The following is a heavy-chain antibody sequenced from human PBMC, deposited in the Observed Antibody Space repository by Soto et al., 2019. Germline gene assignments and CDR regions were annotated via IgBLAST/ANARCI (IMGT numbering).Heavy chain of an antibody. CDR2: ISDDGSNK. D-gene: IGHD3-3*01. Sequence: PGGSLTLSCAASGFTFSNYGMHWVRQAPGKGLEWVAFISDDGSNKYYADSMKGRFTMSRDNSKRTLYLQMSSLRVEDTAVYYCTKRRNVLRFLEWSSGMEVWGQGTTVTVSS. J-gene: IGHJ6*02. CDR3: TKRRNVLRFLEWSSGMEV. CDR1: GFTFSNYG. V-gene: IGHV3-30*18.